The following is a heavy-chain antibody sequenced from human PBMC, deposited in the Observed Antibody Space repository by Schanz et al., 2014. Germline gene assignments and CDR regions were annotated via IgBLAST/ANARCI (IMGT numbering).Heavy chain of an antibody. CDR1: GYTLTDFA. D-gene: IGHD2-15*01. Sequence: QVHLVQSGSELKKPGASVKVSCRASGYTLTDFALNWVRQAPGQGLEWMGWINTNTGNPTYAQGFGGRFVFSLDTSVTKAYLQINSLEADDTAVYYCTRDEWCSPSPFSSWGQGTLVTVSS. V-gene: IGHV7-4-1*02. CDR2: INTNTGNP. J-gene: IGHJ5*02. CDR3: TRDEWCSPSPFSS.